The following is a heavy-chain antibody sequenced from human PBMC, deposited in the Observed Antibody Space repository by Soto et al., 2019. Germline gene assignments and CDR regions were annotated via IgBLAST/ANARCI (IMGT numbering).Heavy chain of an antibody. CDR1: GGSISSDDYY. CDR3: ARDRTTEHCFDP. D-gene: IGHD4-4*01. Sequence: SETLSLTCSVSGGSISSDDYYWSWIRQPPGKGLEWIGYIYYTGSTYYNPSLKIRLTMSVDTSKNQFSLKLSSVTAADTAVYFCARDRTTEHCFDPWGQGTLVTVSS. V-gene: IGHV4-30-4*01. CDR2: IYYTGST. J-gene: IGHJ5*02.